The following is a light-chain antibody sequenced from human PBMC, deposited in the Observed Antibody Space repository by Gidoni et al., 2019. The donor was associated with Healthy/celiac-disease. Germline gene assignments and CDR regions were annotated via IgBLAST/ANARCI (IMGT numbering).Light chain of an antibody. V-gene: IGKV1-39*01. J-gene: IGKJ1*01. CDR2: AAS. CDR3: QQCYSYPPT. Sequence: IQITQSPSSLSASGGDRVTITCRASQTIKSFLYWYQQKPGKAPKLLIYAASSLESGVPSRFSGSGSGTDFTLTISNLQPEDFATYYCQQCYSYPPTFGRGTTVEIK. CDR1: QTIKSF.